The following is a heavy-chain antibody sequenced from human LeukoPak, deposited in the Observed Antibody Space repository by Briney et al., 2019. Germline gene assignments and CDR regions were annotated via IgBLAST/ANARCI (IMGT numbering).Heavy chain of an antibody. Sequence: SETLSLTCTVSGGSISSSSYYWGWIRQPPGKGLEWIGSIYYSGSTYYHPSLKCPVTISVETSNNMFSLKLSALTTGEPGCYYGARHQRAAATRGANRSDPWGQGTLVTVSS. J-gene: IGHJ5*02. CDR3: ARHQRAAATRGANRSDP. CDR1: GGSISSSSYY. V-gene: IGHV4-39*01. CDR2: IYYSGST. D-gene: IGHD2-15*01.